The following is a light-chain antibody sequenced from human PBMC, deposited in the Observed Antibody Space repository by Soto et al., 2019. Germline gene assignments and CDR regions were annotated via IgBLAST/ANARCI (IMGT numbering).Light chain of an antibody. J-gene: IGLJ2*01. V-gene: IGLV2-8*01. CDR3: SSYAGTYVV. CDR2: EVS. Sequence: QSALTQPPSASGSPRQSVTISCTGSSSDIGVYNYVSWYQHHPGKAPKLMIYEVSQRPSGVPDRFSGSKSGNTASLTVSGLQAEDEADYYCSSYAGTYVVFGGGTKLTVL. CDR1: SSDIGVYNY.